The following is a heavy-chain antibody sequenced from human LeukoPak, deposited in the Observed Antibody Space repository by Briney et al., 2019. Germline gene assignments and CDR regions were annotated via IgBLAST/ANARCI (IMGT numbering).Heavy chain of an antibody. D-gene: IGHD2-2*01. Sequence: GGSLRLSCAASGFTFSNYAMHWVRQAPGKGLEWVAVISYDGSDKYYADSVKGRFTISKDNAKNTVYLQMNNLRVEDTAVYYCVSFYETYWGRGTLVTVSS. J-gene: IGHJ4*02. CDR1: GFTFSNYA. V-gene: IGHV3-30-3*01. CDR2: ISYDGSDK. CDR3: VSFYETY.